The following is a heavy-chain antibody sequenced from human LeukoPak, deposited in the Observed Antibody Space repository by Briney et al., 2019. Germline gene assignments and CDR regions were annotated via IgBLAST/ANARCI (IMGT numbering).Heavy chain of an antibody. J-gene: IGHJ4*02. Sequence: GRSLRLSCAASGFTFDDYAMHWVRQAPGKGLEWVSSISSSSSYIYYADSVKGRFTISRDNAKNSLYLQMNSLRAEDTAVYYCARAWYSSGWLDYWGQGTLVTVSS. CDR3: ARAWYSSGWLDY. V-gene: IGHV3-21*01. CDR1: GFTFDDYA. CDR2: ISSSSSYI. D-gene: IGHD6-19*01.